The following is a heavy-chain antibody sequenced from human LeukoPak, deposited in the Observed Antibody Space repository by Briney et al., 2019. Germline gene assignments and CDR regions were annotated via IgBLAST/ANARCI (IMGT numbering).Heavy chain of an antibody. J-gene: IGHJ5*02. V-gene: IGHV3-15*07. Sequence: PGGSLRLSCAASGFTFKSAWMNRVRQAPGKGLEWVGRIKSKTDGGTTDYAAPVKGRFSISRDDSTNTLYLQMNSLKAEDTAVYYCTSFTISSGFPWGQGTLVTVSS. CDR1: GFTFKSAW. D-gene: IGHD6-6*01. CDR3: TSFTISSGFP. CDR2: IKSKTDGGTT.